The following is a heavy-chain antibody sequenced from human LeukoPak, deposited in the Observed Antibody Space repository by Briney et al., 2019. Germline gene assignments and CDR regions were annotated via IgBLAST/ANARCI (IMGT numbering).Heavy chain of an antibody. CDR3: ARDRLDTAMFGF. V-gene: IGHV3-7*01. Sequence: GSLSLSCAASGFTFSSYWMSWVRPAPGKGLEWVANIKQDGSEKYYVDSVKGRFTISRDNAKNSLYLQMNSLRAEDTAVYYCARDRLDTAMFGFWGQGTLVTVSS. J-gene: IGHJ4*02. D-gene: IGHD5-18*01. CDR1: GFTFSSYW. CDR2: IKQDGSEK.